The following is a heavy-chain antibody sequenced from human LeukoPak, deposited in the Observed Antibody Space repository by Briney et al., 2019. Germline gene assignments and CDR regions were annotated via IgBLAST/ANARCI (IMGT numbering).Heavy chain of an antibody. D-gene: IGHD1-1*01. V-gene: IGHV4-59*12. CDR2: IYYSGST. J-gene: IGHJ5*02. Sequence: SETLSLTCTVSGGSISSYYWSWLRQPPGKGLEWIGYIYYSGSTNYNTSLKSRVTISVDSSKNHVSLKLSSVTAADAAVYYCARVGSDWNDVRYNWFDPWGEGTLVTVFS. CDR1: GGSISSYY. CDR3: ARVGSDWNDVRYNWFDP.